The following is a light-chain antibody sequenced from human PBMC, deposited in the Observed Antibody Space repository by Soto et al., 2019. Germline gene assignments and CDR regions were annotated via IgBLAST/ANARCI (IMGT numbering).Light chain of an antibody. V-gene: IGKV3-15*01. CDR3: QQYNNWPWT. J-gene: IGKJ1*01. CDR1: QSISDT. CDR2: GAS. Sequence: EIGMTQSPATLSVSTGGRATLSCRASQSISDTLAWYQQKPGQAPRLLIYGASKRATGFPARFSGSGSGTDFTLTISSLQSEDFAAYYCQQYNNWPWTFGQGTKVDIK.